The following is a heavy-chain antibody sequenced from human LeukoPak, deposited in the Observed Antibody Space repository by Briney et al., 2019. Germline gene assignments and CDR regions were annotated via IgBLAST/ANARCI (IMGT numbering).Heavy chain of an antibody. CDR2: IFYSGST. CDR3: ARVGYSSGWSHFDL. Sequence: SETLSLTCTVSGGSISSHYWSWIRQPPGKGLEWIAYIFYSGSTNYNPSLRNRVTISVDTSKNQFSLKLSSVTAADTAVYYCARVGYSSGWSHFDLWGRGTLVTVAS. D-gene: IGHD6-19*01. CDR1: GGSISSHY. V-gene: IGHV4-59*11. J-gene: IGHJ2*01.